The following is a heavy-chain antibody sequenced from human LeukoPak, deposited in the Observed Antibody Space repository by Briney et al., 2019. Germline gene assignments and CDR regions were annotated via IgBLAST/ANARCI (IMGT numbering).Heavy chain of an antibody. CDR1: GGSISSHY. CDR2: IYYNGST. J-gene: IGHJ4*02. Sequence: SETLSLTCSVSGGSISSHYWSWIRQPPGKGLEWIGYIYYNGSTNYHPSLKSRVTISVDTSKNQVSLKLSSVTAADTAVYYCAREIYYDILSGYTRFFDYWGQGTLVTVSS. V-gene: IGHV4-59*11. CDR3: AREIYYDILSGYTRFFDY. D-gene: IGHD3-9*01.